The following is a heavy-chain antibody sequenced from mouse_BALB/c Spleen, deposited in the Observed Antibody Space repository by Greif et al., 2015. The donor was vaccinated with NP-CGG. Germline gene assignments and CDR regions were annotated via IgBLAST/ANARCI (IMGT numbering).Heavy chain of an antibody. CDR1: GFTFSSYA. CDR3: AREAYYYGRDWYFDV. J-gene: IGHJ1*01. Sequence: EVQRVESGGGLVKPGGSLKLSCAASGFTFSSYAMSWVRQSPEKRLEWVAEISSGGSYTYYPDTVTGRFTISRDNAKNTLYLEMSSLRSEDTAMYYCAREAYYYGRDWYFDVWGAGTTVTVSS. D-gene: IGHD1-1*01. CDR2: ISSGGSYT. V-gene: IGHV5-9-4*01.